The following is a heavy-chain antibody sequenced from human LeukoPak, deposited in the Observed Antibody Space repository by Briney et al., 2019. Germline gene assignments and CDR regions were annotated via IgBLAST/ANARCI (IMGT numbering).Heavy chain of an antibody. V-gene: IGHV3-74*01. CDR3: ARIAAVSLDY. J-gene: IGHJ4*02. CDR1: GFTFISYA. Sequence: PGGSLRLSCAASGFTFISYAMSWVRQAPGKGLVWVSRINTDGSSTSYADSVKGRFTISRDNAKNTLYLQMNSLRAEDTAVYYCARIAAVSLDYWGQGTLVTVSS. D-gene: IGHD6-13*01. CDR2: INTDGSST.